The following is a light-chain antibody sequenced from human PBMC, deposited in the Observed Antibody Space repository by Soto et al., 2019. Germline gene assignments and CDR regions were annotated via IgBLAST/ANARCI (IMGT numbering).Light chain of an antibody. CDR3: QQYNDWPLT. CDR1: QSVSSGY. CDR2: GAS. Sequence: EIVLTPSPGTLSLSPGERATLSCRASQSVSSGYLVWYQQKPGQAPRLLIYGASSRATGIPDRFSGSGSGTDFTLTISRLEPEDFALYYCQQYNDWPLTFGQGTKVDIK. J-gene: IGKJ1*01. V-gene: IGKV3-20*01.